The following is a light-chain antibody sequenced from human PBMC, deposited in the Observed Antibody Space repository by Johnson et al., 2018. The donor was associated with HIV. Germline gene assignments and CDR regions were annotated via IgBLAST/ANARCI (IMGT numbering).Light chain of an antibody. V-gene: IGLV1-51*02. Sequence: QSVLTQPPSVSAAPGQKVTISCSGSSSNIGNSYVCWYQQLPGTAPKLLIYENDKRPSGIPDRFSGSKSGTSATLGITGLQTGDEADYYCGTWDSSLSAYAFGTGTKVTVL. CDR3: GTWDSSLSAYA. CDR2: END. J-gene: IGLJ1*01. CDR1: SSNIGNSY.